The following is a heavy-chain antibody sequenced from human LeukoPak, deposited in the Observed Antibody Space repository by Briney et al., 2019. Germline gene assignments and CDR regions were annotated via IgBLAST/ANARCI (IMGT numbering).Heavy chain of an antibody. V-gene: IGHV3-53*05. Sequence: GGSLRLSCAASGFTVSSDYMSWVRQAPGKGLEWVSVIYSGGSTYYADSVKGRFTISRDRSKNTVYLQMNSLRFEDTAMYYCARNWFDPWGQGTLVTVSS. CDR3: ARNWFDP. CDR1: GFTVSSDY. J-gene: IGHJ5*02. CDR2: IYSGGST.